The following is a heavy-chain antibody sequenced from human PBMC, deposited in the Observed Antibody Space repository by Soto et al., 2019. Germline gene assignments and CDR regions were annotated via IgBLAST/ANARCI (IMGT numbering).Heavy chain of an antibody. V-gene: IGHV1-8*01. Sequence: ASVKVSCKASGYTFTSYDINWVRQATGQGLEWMGWMNPNSGNTGYAQKFQGRVTMTRNTSISTAYMELSSLRSEDTAMYYCARALGFRVLMDYGMDVWGQGTTVTVSS. CDR1: GYTFTSYD. D-gene: IGHD2-8*01. CDR3: ARALGFRVLMDYGMDV. J-gene: IGHJ6*02. CDR2: MNPNSGNT.